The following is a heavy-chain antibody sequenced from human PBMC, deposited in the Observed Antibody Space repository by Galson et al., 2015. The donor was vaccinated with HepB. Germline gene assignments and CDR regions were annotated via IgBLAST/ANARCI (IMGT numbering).Heavy chain of an antibody. CDR2: VIPIFGAT. J-gene: IGHJ6*03. CDR1: GGTFNSYA. CDR3: ATDPSPRYYYYNMDV. V-gene: IGHV1-69*13. Sequence: SVKVSCKVSGGTFNSYAISWVRLAPGQRLEWMGGVIPIFGATDYAQKFQGRVTITADDSTGPVYMRLSSLKAEDTAVYYCATDPSPRYYYYNMDVWGKATTFTVSS.